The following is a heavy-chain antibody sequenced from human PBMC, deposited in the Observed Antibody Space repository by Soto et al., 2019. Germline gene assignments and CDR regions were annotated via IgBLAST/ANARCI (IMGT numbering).Heavy chain of an antibody. V-gene: IGHV2-5*02. CDR3: AHRGSSSSSGGNDAFDI. Sequence: SGPTLVKPTQTLTLTCTFSGFSLSTSGVGVGWIRQPPGKALEWLALIYWDDDKRYSPSLKSRLTITKDTSKNQVVLTMTNMDPVDTATYYCAHRGSSSSSGGNDAFDIWGQGTMVTVSS. D-gene: IGHD6-6*01. CDR2: IYWDDDK. J-gene: IGHJ3*02. CDR1: GFSLSTSGVG.